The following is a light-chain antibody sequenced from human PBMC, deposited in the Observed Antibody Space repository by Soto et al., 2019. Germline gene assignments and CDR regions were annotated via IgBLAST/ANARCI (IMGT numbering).Light chain of an antibody. CDR3: QQYNSYSPT. Sequence: DIQMTQSPSSLSASVGDRVTITCRASQSISTYLNWYQQKAGLAPKLLIYAASSLESGVPSRFSGSGSGTEFTLTISSLQPDDFATYYCQQYNSYSPTFGQGTKVDIK. CDR1: QSISTY. V-gene: IGKV1-5*01. J-gene: IGKJ1*01. CDR2: AAS.